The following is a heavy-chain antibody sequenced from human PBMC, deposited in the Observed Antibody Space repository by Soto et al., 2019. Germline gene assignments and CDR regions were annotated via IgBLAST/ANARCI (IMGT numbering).Heavy chain of an antibody. CDR3: AKDRGNTWSFDY. CDR2: ISSDASYQ. J-gene: IGHJ4*02. D-gene: IGHD6-13*01. CDR1: GFTFSSDG. Sequence: QVQLVESGGGVVQPGTSLTVSCAASGFTFSSDGMHWVRQAPGKGLEWVAFISSDASYQYYADSVKGRLTISRDNSKDTLYLQMNSLRVEDTAVYYCAKDRGNTWSFDYWGQGTLVTVSS. V-gene: IGHV3-30*18.